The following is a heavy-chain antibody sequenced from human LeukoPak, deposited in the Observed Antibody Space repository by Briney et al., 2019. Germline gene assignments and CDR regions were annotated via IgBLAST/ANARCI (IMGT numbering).Heavy chain of an antibody. V-gene: IGHV3-30*02. CDR1: TFTFSSTG. CDR2: IWYDGSNK. Sequence: PGGSLRLSCAASTFTFSSTGMHWVRQAPGKGLEWVAFIWYDGSNKYYTDSVKGRFTISRDNSKSTLYLQMNSLRAEDTAVYYCAKDGPQYCTSTNCLGGYWGQGTLVTVSS. D-gene: IGHD2-2*01. CDR3: AKDGPQYCTSTNCLGGY. J-gene: IGHJ4*02.